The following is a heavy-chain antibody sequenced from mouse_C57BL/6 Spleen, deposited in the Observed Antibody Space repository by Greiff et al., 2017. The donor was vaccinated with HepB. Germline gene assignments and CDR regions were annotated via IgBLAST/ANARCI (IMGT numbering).Heavy chain of an antibody. CDR3: ARNSLITTVVARYFDV. CDR1: GYTFTSYW. J-gene: IGHJ1*03. Sequence: QVQLQQPGAELVKPGASVKLSCKASGYTFTSYWMHWVKQRPGQGLEWIGMIHPSSGSTNYNEKFKSKATLTVDKSSSTAYMQLSSLTSEDSAVYYCARNSLITTVVARYFDVWGTGTTVTVSS. D-gene: IGHD1-1*01. CDR2: IHPSSGST. V-gene: IGHV1-64*01.